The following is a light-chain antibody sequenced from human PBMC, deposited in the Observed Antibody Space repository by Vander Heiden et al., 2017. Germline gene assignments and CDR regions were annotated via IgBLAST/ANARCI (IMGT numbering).Light chain of an antibody. Sequence: EIVMTQSPATLSVSPGERATLSCRASQSVSSNLAWYQQKPGQAPRLLIYGASTRATGIPARFSGSGSGTEFTLTISSLQSEDFAVYYCQQDNNGPQTFGQGTKVXIK. CDR2: GAS. CDR3: QQDNNGPQT. CDR1: QSVSSN. V-gene: IGKV3-15*01. J-gene: IGKJ1*01.